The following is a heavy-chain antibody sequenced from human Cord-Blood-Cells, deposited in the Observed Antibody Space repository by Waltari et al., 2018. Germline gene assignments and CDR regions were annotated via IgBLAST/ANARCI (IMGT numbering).Heavy chain of an antibody. J-gene: IGHJ3*02. CDR1: GGSISSSSYY. V-gene: IGHV4-39*01. CDR2: IYYSGST. D-gene: IGHD2-15*01. Sequence: QLQLQESGPGLVKPSETLSVTCTVSGGSISSSSYYWGWLRQPPGKGLEWIGSIYYSGSTYYTPYLKSRVTISVDTSKNQFSLKLSSVTAADTAVYYCARHRVVNDAFDIWGQGTMVTDSS. CDR3: ARHRVVNDAFDI.